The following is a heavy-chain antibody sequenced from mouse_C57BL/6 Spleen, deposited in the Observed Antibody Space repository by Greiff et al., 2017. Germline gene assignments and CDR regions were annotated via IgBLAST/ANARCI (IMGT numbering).Heavy chain of an antibody. CDR3: ARSGTGLYAMDY. Sequence: QVQLQQSGAELVRPGTSVKVSCKASGYAFTNYLIEWVKQRPGQGLEWIGVINPGSGGTNYNEKFKGKATLTADKSSSTAYMQLSSLTSEDSAVYFCARSGTGLYAMDYGGQGTSVTVSS. V-gene: IGHV1-54*01. D-gene: IGHD3-1*01. J-gene: IGHJ4*01. CDR1: GYAFTNYL. CDR2: INPGSGGT.